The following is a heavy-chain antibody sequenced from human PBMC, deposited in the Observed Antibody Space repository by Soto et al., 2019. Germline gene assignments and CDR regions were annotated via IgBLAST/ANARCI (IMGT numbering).Heavy chain of an antibody. V-gene: IGHV1-8*01. J-gene: IGHJ4*02. D-gene: IGHD1-26*01. Sequence: ASVKVSCKTSGYAFSNNDISLVRQATGQGLEWTGWMNPNSGTGGYAQKFQGRVTMTRDTSKNQFSLQLNSVTPEDTAVYYCARSGNEGAVDYWGQGTLVTVSS. CDR3: ARSGNEGAVDY. CDR2: MNPNSGTG. CDR1: GYAFSNND.